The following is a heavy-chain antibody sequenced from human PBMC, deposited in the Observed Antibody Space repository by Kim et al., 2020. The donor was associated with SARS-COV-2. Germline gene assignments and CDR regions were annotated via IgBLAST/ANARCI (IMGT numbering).Heavy chain of an antibody. D-gene: IGHD4-17*01. V-gene: IGHV4-59*01. CDR3: ARAIYGDPYYYYYGMDV. CDR1: GGSISSYY. Sequence: SETLSLTCTVSGGSISSYYWSWIRQPPGKGLEWIGYIYYSGSTNYNPSLKSRVTISVDTSKNQFSLKLSSVTAADTAVYYCARAIYGDPYYYYYGMDVWGQGTTVTVSS. CDR2: IYYSGST. J-gene: IGHJ6*02.